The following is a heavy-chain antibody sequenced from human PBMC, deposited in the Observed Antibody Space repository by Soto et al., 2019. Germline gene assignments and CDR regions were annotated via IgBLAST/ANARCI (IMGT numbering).Heavy chain of an antibody. Sequence: SETLSLTCAVSGGSISSGGYSWSWIRQPPGKGLEWIGYIYHSGSTYYNPSLKSRVTISVDRSKNQFSLKLSSVTAADTAVYYCARDNIVGATGAFDIWGQGTMVTVSS. CDR1: GGSISSGGYS. D-gene: IGHD1-26*01. J-gene: IGHJ3*02. CDR3: ARDNIVGATGAFDI. CDR2: IYHSGST. V-gene: IGHV4-30-2*01.